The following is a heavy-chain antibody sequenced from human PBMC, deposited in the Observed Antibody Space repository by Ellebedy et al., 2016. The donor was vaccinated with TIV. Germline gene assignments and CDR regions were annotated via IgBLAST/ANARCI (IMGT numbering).Heavy chain of an antibody. CDR3: ARGLAVAGTSHY. D-gene: IGHD6-19*01. CDR2: INPNNSDT. J-gene: IGHJ4*02. CDR1: GYTFTDYY. V-gene: IGHV1-2*02. Sequence: ASVKVSCKASGYTFTDYYIHWLRQAPGHGLEWMGWINPNNSDTNYAQKFQGRVTMTRDTSISTAYMELSRLRSDDTAVYYCARGLAVAGTSHYWGQGTLVTVSS.